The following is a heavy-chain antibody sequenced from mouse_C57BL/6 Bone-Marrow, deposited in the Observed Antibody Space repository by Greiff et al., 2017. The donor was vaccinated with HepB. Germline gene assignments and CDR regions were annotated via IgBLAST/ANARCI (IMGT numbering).Heavy chain of an antibody. Sequence: EVQLQQSGAELAKSGASVKLSCTGSGVDIQDTYIHWVKQRPDEGLEWIGRIDPANGNTKYDPKFQVKATVTADKSSNTAYLQLSSLTSDDTAVYFCTSRVRGAIPYWGRGTPVTVSA. D-gene: IGHD2-14*01. V-gene: IGHV14-3*02. CDR3: TSRVRGAIPY. J-gene: IGHJ3*01. CDR2: IDPANGNT. CDR1: GVDIQDTY.